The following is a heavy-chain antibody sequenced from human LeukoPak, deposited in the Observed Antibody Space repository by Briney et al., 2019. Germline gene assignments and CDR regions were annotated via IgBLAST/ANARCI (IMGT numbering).Heavy chain of an antibody. CDR1: GFTFSSYA. CDR3: AKGGYYGSGRLYGMDV. V-gene: IGHV3-23*01. D-gene: IGHD3-10*01. J-gene: IGHJ6*04. Sequence: PGGSLRLSCAASGFTFSSYAMSWVRQAPGKGLEWVSAISGSGGSTYYADSVKGRFTISRDNSKNTLYLQMYSLRAEDTAVYYCAKGGYYGSGRLYGMDVWGKGTTVTVSS. CDR2: ISGSGGST.